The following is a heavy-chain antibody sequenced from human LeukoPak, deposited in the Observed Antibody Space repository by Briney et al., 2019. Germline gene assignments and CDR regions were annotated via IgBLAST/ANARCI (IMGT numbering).Heavy chain of an antibody. J-gene: IGHJ6*02. V-gene: IGHV3-30*18. CDR3: AKDIVVVPAATYGMDV. CDR2: ISYDGSNK. CDR1: GFTFSSYG. D-gene: IGHD2-2*01. Sequence: PGRSLRLSCADSGFTFSSYGMHWVRQAPGKGLEWVAVISYDGSNKYYADSVKGRFTISRDNSKNTLYLQMNSLRAEDTAVYYCAKDIVVVPAATYGMDVWGQGTTVTVSS.